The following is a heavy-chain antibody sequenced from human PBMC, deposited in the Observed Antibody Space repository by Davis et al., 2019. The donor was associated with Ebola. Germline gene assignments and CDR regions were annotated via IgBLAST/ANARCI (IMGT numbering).Heavy chain of an antibody. V-gene: IGHV3-23*01. D-gene: IGHD2-15*01. Sequence: GESLKISCAASGFTFSSYAMSWVRQAPGKGLEWVSAISGSGGSTYYADSVKGRFTISRDNSKNTLYLQMNSLRAEDTAVYYCAKDIFVVVVAVTEGFDYWGQGTLVTVSS. J-gene: IGHJ4*02. CDR2: ISGSGGST. CDR1: GFTFSSYA. CDR3: AKDIFVVVVAVTEGFDY.